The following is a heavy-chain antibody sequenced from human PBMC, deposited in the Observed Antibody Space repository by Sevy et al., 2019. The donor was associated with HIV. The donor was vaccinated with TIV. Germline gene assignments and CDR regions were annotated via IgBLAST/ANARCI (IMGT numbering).Heavy chain of an antibody. CDR2: ISAYNGNT. CDR3: ARDLVEYVWGSYRNNYYYGMDV. J-gene: IGHJ6*02. CDR1: GYTFTSYG. V-gene: IGHV1-18*01. D-gene: IGHD3-16*02. Sequence: ASVKVSCKASGYTFTSYGISWVRQSPGQGLEWMVWISAYNGNTNYAQKLQGRVTMTTDTSTSTAYMELRSLRSDDTAVYYCARDLVEYVWGSYRNNYYYGMDVWGQGTTVTVSS.